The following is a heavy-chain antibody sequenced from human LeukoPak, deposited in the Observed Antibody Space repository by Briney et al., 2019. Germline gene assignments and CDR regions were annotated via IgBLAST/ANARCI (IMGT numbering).Heavy chain of an antibody. Sequence: PSETLSLTCAVYGGSFSGYYWSWIRQPPGKGLEWIGEINHSGSTNYNPSLKSRVTISVDTSKNQFSLKLSSVTAADTAVYYCARGARILPFDYWGQGTLVTVSS. CDR2: INHSGST. CDR3: ARGARILPFDY. CDR1: GGSFSGYY. J-gene: IGHJ4*02. V-gene: IGHV4-34*01. D-gene: IGHD1-26*01.